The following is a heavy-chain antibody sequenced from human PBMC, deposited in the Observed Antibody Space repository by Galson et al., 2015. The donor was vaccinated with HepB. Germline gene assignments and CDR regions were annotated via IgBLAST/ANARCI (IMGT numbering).Heavy chain of an antibody. D-gene: IGHD2-2*01. Sequence: SLRLSCAASGFTFSSYSMNWVRQAPGKGLEWVSSISSSSSYIYYADSVKGRFTISRDNAKNSLYLQMNSLRAEDAAVYYCARGRDPIVVVPAASYWGQGTLVTVSS. V-gene: IGHV3-21*01. J-gene: IGHJ4*02. CDR2: ISSSSSYI. CDR3: ARGRDPIVVVPAASY. CDR1: GFTFSSYS.